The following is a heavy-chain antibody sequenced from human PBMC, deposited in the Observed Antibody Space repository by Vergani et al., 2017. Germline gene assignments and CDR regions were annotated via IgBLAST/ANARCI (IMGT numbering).Heavy chain of an antibody. Sequence: EVQLVESGGGLVQPGGSLRLSCAASGFSFSSYSMNWVRQAPGKGLEWVASISGSSSYVFYRDSVEGRFTITRDNAKKSVYLQMNSLRAEDTAMYFCARGLWDCTHIRCWPPSHWGQGTQVNVSS. CDR3: ARGLWDCTHIRCWPPSH. V-gene: IGHV3-21*01. CDR1: GFSFSSYS. CDR2: ISGSSSYV. J-gene: IGHJ4*02. D-gene: IGHD2-8*01.